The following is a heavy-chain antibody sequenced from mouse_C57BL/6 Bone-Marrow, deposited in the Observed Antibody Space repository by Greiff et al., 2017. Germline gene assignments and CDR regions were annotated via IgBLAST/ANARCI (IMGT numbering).Heavy chain of an antibody. CDR3: EYYECRNDY. CDR1: GYTFTSYG. V-gene: IGHV1-81*01. D-gene: IGHD1-1*01. Sequence: VKLVESGAELARPGASVKLSCKASGYTFTSYGISWVKQRTGQGLEWIGEIYPRSGNTYYNEKFKGKATLTADTSSSPAYMGLSGVTSEDSAVYFSEYYECRNDYWGQGTTLTVSS. CDR2: IYPRSGNT. J-gene: IGHJ2*01.